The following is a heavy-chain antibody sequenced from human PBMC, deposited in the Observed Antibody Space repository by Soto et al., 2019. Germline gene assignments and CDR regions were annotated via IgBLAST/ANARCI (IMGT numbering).Heavy chain of an antibody. V-gene: IGHV4-31*03. J-gene: IGHJ6*02. Sequence: SETLSLTCTVSGDSITSGGYYWSWIRQYPGKGLDWIGYIYYSGSTYYNPSLKSRVTISVDTSKNQFSLKLSSVTAADTAVYYCAREQEIPGTGDYYYGMDVWGQGTTVTVSS. CDR1: GDSITSGGYY. CDR2: IYYSGST. CDR3: AREQEIPGTGDYYYGMDV. D-gene: IGHD6-13*01.